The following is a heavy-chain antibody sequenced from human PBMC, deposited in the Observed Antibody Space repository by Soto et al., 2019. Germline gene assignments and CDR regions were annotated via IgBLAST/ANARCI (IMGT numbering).Heavy chain of an antibody. CDR3: ARGPTITQSSTSCCPLDY. D-gene: IGHD2-2*01. V-gene: IGHV4-31*03. Sequence: SETLSLTCTVSGGSISSGGYYWSWIRQHPGKGLEWIGYIYYSGSTYYNPSLKSRVTISVDTSKNQFSLKLSSVTAADTAVYYCARGPTITQSSTSCCPLDYWGQGTLVTVSS. J-gene: IGHJ4*02. CDR1: GGSISSGGYY. CDR2: IYYSGST.